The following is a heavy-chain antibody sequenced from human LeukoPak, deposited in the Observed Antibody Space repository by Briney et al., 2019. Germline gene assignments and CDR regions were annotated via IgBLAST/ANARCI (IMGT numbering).Heavy chain of an antibody. V-gene: IGHV4-34*01. Sequence: PSETLSLTCAVYGGSFSGYCWSWIRQPPGKGLEWIGEINHSGSTNYNPSLKNRVTISVDTSKNQFSLKLSSVTAADTAAYYCARVNSSGYPSYWGQGTLVTVSS. J-gene: IGHJ4*02. CDR3: ARVNSSGYPSY. CDR1: GGSFSGYC. D-gene: IGHD3-22*01. CDR2: INHSGST.